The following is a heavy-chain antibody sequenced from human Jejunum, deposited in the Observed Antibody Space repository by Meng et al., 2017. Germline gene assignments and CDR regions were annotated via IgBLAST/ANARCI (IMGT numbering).Heavy chain of an antibody. J-gene: IGHJ4*02. CDR2: INNNTGGT. CDR3: AGRSYNYDDYFDF. D-gene: IGHD5-24*01. CDR1: GYTLNGFY. V-gene: IGHV1-2*06. Sequence: QVQMEQSGAEVRKPGASVKVSCRASGYTLNGFYMHWVGQAPGQGLEWMGRINNNTGGTNYAQNFKGSITLTRDTSTVYMEVNRLRSDDAAMYYCAGRSYNYDDYFDFWGRGTLVTVSS.